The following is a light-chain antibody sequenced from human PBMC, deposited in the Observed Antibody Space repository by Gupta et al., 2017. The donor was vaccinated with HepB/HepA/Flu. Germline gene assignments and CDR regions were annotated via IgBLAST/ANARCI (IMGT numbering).Light chain of an antibody. CDR2: NVS. CDR1: RSDY. J-gene: IGLJ2*01. Sequence: QSALTQPASLSASPDQSITISCTRPRSDYVSWYQQYPGKAHKLVIYNVSDRPAGVSHRFCGCKSGNTASLSISGLQTEDEAYYYCSTYTYTTTLVVFGGGTKLTVL. CDR3: STYTYTTTLVV. V-gene: IGLV2-14*03.